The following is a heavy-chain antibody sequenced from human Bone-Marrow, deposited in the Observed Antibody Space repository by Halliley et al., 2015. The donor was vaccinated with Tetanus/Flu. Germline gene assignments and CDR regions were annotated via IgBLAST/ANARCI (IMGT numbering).Heavy chain of an antibody. CDR2: IRSKTDGETT. V-gene: IGHV3-15*01. D-gene: IGHD3-3*01. CDR1: GFTFSNAW. CDR3: ARDIDTSGHYDWFDP. Sequence: SLRLSCAASGFTFSNAWMSWVRQAPGKGLEWVGRIRSKTDGETTDYAAPVKGRFTISRDDSKNTLYLQMNSLKTEDTAVYYCARDIDTSGHYDWFDPWGQGTQVTVSS. J-gene: IGHJ5*02.